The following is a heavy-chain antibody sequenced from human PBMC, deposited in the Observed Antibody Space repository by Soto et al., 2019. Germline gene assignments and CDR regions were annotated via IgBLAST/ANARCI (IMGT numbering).Heavy chain of an antibody. D-gene: IGHD5-12*01. CDR2: IRSKAYGGTT. J-gene: IGHJ6*03. Sequence: GGSLRLSCTASGFTFGDYAMSWFRQAPGKGLEWVGFIRSKAYGGTTEYAASVKGRFTISRDDSKSIAYLQMNSLKTEDTAVYYCTRGVATIFYYYYMDVWGKGTTVTVSS. CDR3: TRGVATIFYYYYMDV. V-gene: IGHV3-49*03. CDR1: GFTFGDYA.